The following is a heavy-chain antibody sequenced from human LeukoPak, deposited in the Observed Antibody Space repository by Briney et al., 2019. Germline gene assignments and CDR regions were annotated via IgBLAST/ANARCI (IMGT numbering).Heavy chain of an antibody. V-gene: IGHV1-18*01. CDR2: ISAYNGNT. D-gene: IGHD4-23*01. J-gene: IGHJ4*02. Sequence: ASVKVSREASGYTFTSYGISWVRQAPGQGLVWMGWISAYNGNTNYAQKLQGRVTMTTDTSTSTAYMELRSLRSDDTAVYYCATYGGNSEYFEYWGQGTLVTVSS. CDR3: ATYGGNSEYFEY. CDR1: GYTFTSYG.